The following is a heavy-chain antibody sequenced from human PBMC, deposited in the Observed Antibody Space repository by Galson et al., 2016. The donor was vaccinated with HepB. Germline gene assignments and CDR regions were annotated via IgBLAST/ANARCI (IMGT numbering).Heavy chain of an antibody. Sequence: QSGAEVKKPGESLTISCKGSGYTFATYWIAWVRQMPGKGLEWMGSIYPTDSDTSYSPSFQGQVTMSADKSTSTAYLQWNTLKASDTAMYYCARPRMLASRDAFDIWGQGTMVTVSS. V-gene: IGHV5-51*01. J-gene: IGHJ3*02. CDR1: GYTFATYW. CDR2: IYPTDSDT. D-gene: IGHD3-10*02. CDR3: ARPRMLASRDAFDI.